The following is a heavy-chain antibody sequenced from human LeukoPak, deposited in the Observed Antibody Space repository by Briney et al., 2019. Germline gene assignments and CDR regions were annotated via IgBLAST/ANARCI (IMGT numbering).Heavy chain of an antibody. CDR1: GFTFSNAW. V-gene: IGHV3-15*01. J-gene: IGHJ4*02. D-gene: IGHD3-22*01. CDR3: ATDWYYYDSSRYSGPFDY. CDR2: IKSKTDGGAT. Sequence: PGGSLRLSCAGSGFTFSNAWMNWVRQAPGKGLEWVGRIKSKTDGGATDYAAPVKGRFTISRDDSKNTLYLQMNSLKTEDTAVYYCATDWYYYDSSRYSGPFDYWGQGTLVTVSS.